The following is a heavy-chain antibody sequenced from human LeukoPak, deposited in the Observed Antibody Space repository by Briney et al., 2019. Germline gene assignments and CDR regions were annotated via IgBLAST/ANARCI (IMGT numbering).Heavy chain of an antibody. CDR1: GYFISSGYY. D-gene: IGHD4-17*01. V-gene: IGHV4-38-2*01. J-gene: IGHJ4*02. CDR3: ARIPSYGDPIDY. CDR2: IYHSGST. Sequence: SETLSLTCAVSGYFISSGYYWGWIRQPPGKGLEWIGSIYHSGSTYYNPSLKSRVTISVDTSKNQFSLKLSSVTAADTAVYYCARIPSYGDPIDYWGQGTLVTVSS.